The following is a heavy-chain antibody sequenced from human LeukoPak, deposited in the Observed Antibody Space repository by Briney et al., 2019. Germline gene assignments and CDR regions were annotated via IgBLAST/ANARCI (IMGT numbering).Heavy chain of an antibody. D-gene: IGHD6-19*01. Sequence: GGSLRLSCAASGFTFSSYEMNWVRQAPGKGLEWVSYISSSGSTKYYADSVKGRFITSRDNAKNSLYLQMNSLRAEDTAVYYCARDQYSSGLDAFDIWGQGTMVTVSS. CDR3: ARDQYSSGLDAFDI. J-gene: IGHJ3*02. CDR2: ISSSGSTK. V-gene: IGHV3-48*03. CDR1: GFTFSSYE.